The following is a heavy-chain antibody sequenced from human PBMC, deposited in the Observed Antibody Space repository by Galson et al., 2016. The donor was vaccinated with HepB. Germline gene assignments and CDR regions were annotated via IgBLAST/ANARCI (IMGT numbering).Heavy chain of an antibody. CDR1: GFTFGDYA. CDR3: TRFLAQSRYFDY. D-gene: IGHD3-3*01. Sequence: SLRLSCASSGFTFGDYAMTWFRQAPGKGLEWVGFIRSKAHGGTAEYAASVKGGIIISRDDSKSIAYLQMNSLKTEDTAVYYCTRFLAQSRYFDYWGQGTLVTVSS. J-gene: IGHJ4*02. V-gene: IGHV3-49*03. CDR2: IRSKAHGGTA.